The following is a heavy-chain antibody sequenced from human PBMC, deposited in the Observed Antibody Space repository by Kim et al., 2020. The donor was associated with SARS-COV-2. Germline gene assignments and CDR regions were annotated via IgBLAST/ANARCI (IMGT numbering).Heavy chain of an antibody. V-gene: IGHV1-69*04. D-gene: IGHD5-12*01. CDR2: NLGIA. J-gene: IGHJ4*02. CDR3: ARDVATH. Sequence: NLGIANHAQKFQGRVSITADKSTSTAYMELSSLRSEDTAVYYCARDVATHWGQGTLVTVSS.